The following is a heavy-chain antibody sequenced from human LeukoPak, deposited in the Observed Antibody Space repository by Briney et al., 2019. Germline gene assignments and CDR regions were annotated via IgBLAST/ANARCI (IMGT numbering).Heavy chain of an antibody. CDR2: IYYSGST. D-gene: IGHD2-21*02. CDR1: GASISSSSYY. CDR3: ARGAYCGDDCYSSDFGI. J-gene: IGHJ3*02. Sequence: SETLSLSCTVSGASISSSSYYWGWICQPPGKGLEWIGNIYYSGSTYYNPSLKSRVTISVDTSMNQLSLKLISVTAADTAVYYCARGAYCGDDCYSSDFGIGAQRTMVTVSS. V-gene: IGHV4-39*07.